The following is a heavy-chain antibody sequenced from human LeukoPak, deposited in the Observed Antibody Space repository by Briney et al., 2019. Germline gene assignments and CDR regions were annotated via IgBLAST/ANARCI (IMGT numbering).Heavy chain of an antibody. CDR3: ARGGICHDSSNGRCLGY. J-gene: IGHJ4*02. CDR2: INHSGST. CDR1: GGSFSGYY. Sequence: PSETLSLTCAVYGGSFSGYYWSWIRQPPGKGLEWIGEINHSGSTNYSPSLKSRVTISVDTSKNQFSLKLSSVTAADTAVYYCARGGICHDSSNGRCLGYWGQGTLVTVSS. D-gene: IGHD3-22*01. V-gene: IGHV4-34*01.